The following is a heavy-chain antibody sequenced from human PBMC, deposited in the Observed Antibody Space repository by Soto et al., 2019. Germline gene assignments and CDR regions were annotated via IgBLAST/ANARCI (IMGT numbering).Heavy chain of an antibody. D-gene: IGHD3-10*01. CDR1: GFTFSDYY. J-gene: IGHJ3*02. CDR3: ARGSGSWSAFDI. CDR2: ISGSGTTI. Sequence: QVQLVESGGGLVKPGGSLRLSCAASGFTFSDYYMSWIRQAPGKGLEWISYISGSGTTIYYADSVKGRFTISRDNAKNSVYLQMNNLRAEDMAVYYCARGSGSWSAFDIWGRGTMVTVSS. V-gene: IGHV3-11*01.